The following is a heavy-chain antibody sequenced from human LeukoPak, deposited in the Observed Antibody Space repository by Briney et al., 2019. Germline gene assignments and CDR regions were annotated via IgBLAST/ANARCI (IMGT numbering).Heavy chain of an antibody. J-gene: IGHJ6*02. V-gene: IGHV1-2*02. CDR3: ARDHPWLQAYGMDV. Sequence: ASVKVSCKASGYTFTGYYMHWVRQAPGQGLEWMGWINPNSGGTNYAQKFQGRVTMTRDTSISTAYMELSRLRSGDTAVYYCARDHPWLQAYGMDVWGQGTTVTVSS. D-gene: IGHD5-12*01. CDR2: INPNSGGT. CDR1: GYTFTGYY.